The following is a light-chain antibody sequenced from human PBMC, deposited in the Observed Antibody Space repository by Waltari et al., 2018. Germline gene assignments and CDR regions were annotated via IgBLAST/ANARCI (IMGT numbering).Light chain of an antibody. CDR3: QSYDSSNRDVV. CDR1: SGRIASNY. V-gene: IGLV6-57*01. Sequence: NFMLTQPHSVSESPGKTVTISCTRSSGRIASNYVQWYQQRPGSSPTTVIYEYNQRPSGVPDRFSGSIDSSSNSASLTISGLKTEDEADFYCQSYDSSNRDVVFGGGTKLTVL. CDR2: EYN. J-gene: IGLJ2*01.